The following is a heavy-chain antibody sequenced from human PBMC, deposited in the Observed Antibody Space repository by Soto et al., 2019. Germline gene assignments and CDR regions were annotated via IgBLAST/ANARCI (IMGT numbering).Heavy chain of an antibody. CDR2: INTGTGNT. D-gene: IGHD2-2*01. CDR1: GYIFTDYA. J-gene: IGHJ6*02. Sequence: GASVKVSCKASGYIFTDYAINWVRQAPGQSPEWMGWINTGTGNTRYSQKFQARVTFTRDTSASTAYMELNSLTSEDTAVYSCARGHQLLFPETFYSFGMDVWGQGTTVTVSS. V-gene: IGHV1-3*04. CDR3: ARGHQLLFPETFYSFGMDV.